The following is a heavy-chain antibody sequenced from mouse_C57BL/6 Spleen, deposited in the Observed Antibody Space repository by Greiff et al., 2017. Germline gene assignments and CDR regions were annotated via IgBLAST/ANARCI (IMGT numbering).Heavy chain of an antibody. CDR3: AREGDVYYGWFAY. CDR2: IYPGSGST. V-gene: IGHV1-55*01. Sequence: QVQLQQPGAELVKPGASVKMSCKASGYTFTSYWITWVKQRPGQGLEWIGDIYPGSGSTNYNEKFTSKATLTVDTSSSTAYMQLSSLTSEDSAVYYCAREGDVYYGWFAYWGQGTLVTVSA. D-gene: IGHD2-3*01. CDR1: GYTFTSYW. J-gene: IGHJ3*01.